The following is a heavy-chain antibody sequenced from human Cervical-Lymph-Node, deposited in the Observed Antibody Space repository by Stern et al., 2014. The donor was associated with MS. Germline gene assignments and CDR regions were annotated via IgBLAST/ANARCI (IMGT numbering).Heavy chain of an antibody. Sequence: VQLEESGPGLVMASETLSLTCTVSGTSVSTSVSSGDYYWTWIRQPPGKGLEWIGHTFYTGSTNYNPSLESRVTISMVTSKNQFSLRLGSVTAADTAVYFCARGHGGTTNWFDPWGQGTLVTVSS. CDR1: GTSVSTSVSSGDYY. J-gene: IGHJ5*02. D-gene: IGHD1-7*01. CDR3: ARGHGGTTNWFDP. V-gene: IGHV4-61*08. CDR2: TFYTGST.